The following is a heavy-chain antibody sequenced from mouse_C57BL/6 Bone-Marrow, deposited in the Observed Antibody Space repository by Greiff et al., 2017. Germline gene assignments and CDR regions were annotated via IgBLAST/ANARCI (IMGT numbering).Heavy chain of an antibody. CDR2: ISSGGSYT. V-gene: IGHV5-6*01. CDR1: GFTFSSYG. CDR3: ARRMVKRAMDY. D-gene: IGHD2-10*02. J-gene: IGHJ4*01. Sequence: EVHLVESGGDLVKPGGSLKLSCAASGFTFSSYGMSWVRQTPDKRLEWVATISSGGSYTSYPDSVKGRFTISRDNAKNTLYLQMSSLKSEDTAMYYCARRMVKRAMDYWGQGTSVTVSS.